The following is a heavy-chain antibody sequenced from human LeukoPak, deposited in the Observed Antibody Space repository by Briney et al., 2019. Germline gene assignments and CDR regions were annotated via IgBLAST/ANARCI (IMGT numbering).Heavy chain of an antibody. CDR3: ARGAYSSGWV. D-gene: IGHD6-19*01. CDR2: ISHDGTKE. J-gene: IGHJ4*02. V-gene: IGHV3-30*01. Sequence: GGSLELSCAASGFTFSSYSMHWARQSPVAGLEWVAFISHDGTKEPYADSVKGRFTISRDNSKNTLYLQMNSLRHDDSAVYYCARGAYSSGWVWGQGTPVTVSA. CDR1: GFTFSSYS.